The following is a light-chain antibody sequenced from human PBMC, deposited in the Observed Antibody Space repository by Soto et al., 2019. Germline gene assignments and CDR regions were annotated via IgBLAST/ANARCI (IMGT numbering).Light chain of an antibody. V-gene: IGKV3-15*01. CDR1: QSISSN. Sequence: EIVMTQSPASLSVSPGARATLSCRASQSISSNLAWYQQKPGQAPRLLIYGASTRATGVPARFSGSVSGTDFTLTISSLQSEDFALYYCQQCNKWPPTFGQGTKVDI. CDR3: QQCNKWPPT. J-gene: IGKJ1*01. CDR2: GAS.